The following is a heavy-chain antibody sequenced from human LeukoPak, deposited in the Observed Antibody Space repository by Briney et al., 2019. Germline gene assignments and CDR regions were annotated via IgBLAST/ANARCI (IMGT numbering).Heavy chain of an antibody. CDR3: AREEYGDHLW. V-gene: IGHV3-7*01. CDR1: AFTFTTNW. J-gene: IGHJ4*02. D-gene: IGHD4-17*01. Sequence: GGSLRLSCAAAAFTFTTNWMSCVRQAPGKGLEWLANIKQDGSEKYYVQSAKGRFTISRDNAKNSLYLQMNSLRAEDTAVYYCAREEYGDHLWWGQGTLVTVSS. CDR2: IKQDGSEK.